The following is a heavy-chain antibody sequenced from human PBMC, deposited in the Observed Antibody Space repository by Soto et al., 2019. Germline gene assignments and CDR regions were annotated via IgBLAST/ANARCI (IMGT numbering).Heavy chain of an antibody. D-gene: IGHD6-19*01. CDR2: IIPILGIA. CDR1: GGTFSSYT. V-gene: IGHV1-69*02. Sequence: QVQLVQSGAEVKKPGSSVKVSCKASGGTFSSYTISWVRQAPGQGLEWMGRIIPILGIANYAQKFQGRVTITADKSTSTAYMELSSLRSEDTAVYYCASRFVVGGWAKVNAEYFQHWGQGTLVTVSS. CDR3: ASRFVVGGWAKVNAEYFQH. J-gene: IGHJ1*01.